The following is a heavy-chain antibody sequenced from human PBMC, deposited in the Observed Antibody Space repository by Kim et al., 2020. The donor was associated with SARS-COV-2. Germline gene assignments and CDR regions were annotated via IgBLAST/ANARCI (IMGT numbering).Heavy chain of an antibody. CDR2: ISYDGSNK. CDR1: GFTFSSYG. CDR3: AKDKLIEDSSGYYGYYFDY. Sequence: GGSLRLSCAASGFTFSSYGMHWVRQAPGKGLEWVAVISYDGSNKYYADSVKGRFTISRDNSKNTLYLQMNSLRAEDTAVYYCAKDKLIEDSSGYYGYYFDYWGQGTLVTVSS. J-gene: IGHJ4*02. D-gene: IGHD3-22*01. V-gene: IGHV3-30*18.